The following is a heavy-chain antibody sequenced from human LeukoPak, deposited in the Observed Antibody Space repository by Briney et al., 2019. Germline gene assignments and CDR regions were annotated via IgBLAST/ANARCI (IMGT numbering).Heavy chain of an antibody. J-gene: IGHJ4*02. CDR1: GFTFSSYS. Sequence: GGSLRLSCAASGFTFSSYSMNWVRQAPGKGLEWVSSISSSSSYIYYADSVKGRFTISRDNAKNSLYLQMNSLRAEDTAVYHCASVMEWELPAWGQGTLVTVSS. CDR3: ASVMEWELPA. D-gene: IGHD1-26*01. V-gene: IGHV3-21*01. CDR2: ISSSSSYI.